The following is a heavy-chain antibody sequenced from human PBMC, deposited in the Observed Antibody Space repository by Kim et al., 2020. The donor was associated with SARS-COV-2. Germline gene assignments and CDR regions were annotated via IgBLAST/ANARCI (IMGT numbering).Heavy chain of an antibody. CDR1: GGSFSGYY. V-gene: IGHV4-34*01. CDR3: ARGRLGGGYYFNWFDP. CDR2: INHSGST. Sequence: SETLSLTCAVYGGSFSGYYWSWIRQPPGKGLEWIGEINHSGSTNYNPSLKSRVTISVDTSKNQFSLKLSSVTAADTAVYYCARGRLGGGYYFNWFDPWGQGTLVTVSS. J-gene: IGHJ5*02. D-gene: IGHD3-22*01.